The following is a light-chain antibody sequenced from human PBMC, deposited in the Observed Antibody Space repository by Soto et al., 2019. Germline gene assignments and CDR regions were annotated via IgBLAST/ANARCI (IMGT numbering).Light chain of an antibody. CDR2: KTD. V-gene: IGLV1-44*01. CDR3: ASWDDSLNIWV. CDR1: SANLARNS. J-gene: IGLJ3*02. Sequence: QSVLTQPPSASGNPGQRVTISCSGSSANLARNSVNWYQQFPGTAPKLLIHKTDQRPSGVPDRFSGSKSGTSASLAITGLQSEDEGDYYCASWDDSLNIWVFGGGTKLPS.